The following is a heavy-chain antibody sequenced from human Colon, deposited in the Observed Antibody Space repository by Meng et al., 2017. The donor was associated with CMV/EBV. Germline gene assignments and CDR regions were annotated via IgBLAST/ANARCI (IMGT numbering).Heavy chain of an antibody. CDR3: VRESWYFDF. CDR2: IYPQDGGT. Sequence: QGLLVESGNEVKKPGASVNVSCKTSGYTFTANHLHWVRQAPGQGLEWMGWIYPQDGGTYFAQKFQDRVTLTRDTSITTAYMELSGLTSDDTAIYYCVRESWYFDFWGEGTLVTVSS. V-gene: IGHV1-2*02. D-gene: IGHD6-13*01. J-gene: IGHJ4*02. CDR1: GYTFTANH.